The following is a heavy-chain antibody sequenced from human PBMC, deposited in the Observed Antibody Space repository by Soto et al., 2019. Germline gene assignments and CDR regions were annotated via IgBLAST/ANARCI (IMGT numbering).Heavy chain of an antibody. J-gene: IGHJ4*02. V-gene: IGHV4-30-2*01. CDR1: GGSISSGGYS. Sequence: PSETLSLTCAVSGGSISSGGYSWSWIRQPPGKGLEWIGYIYHSGSTYYNPSLKSRVTISVDRSKNQFSLKLSSVTAADTAVYYCASRDGYNDDYWGQGTLVTVSS. CDR2: IYHSGST. CDR3: ASRDGYNDDY. D-gene: IGHD5-12*01.